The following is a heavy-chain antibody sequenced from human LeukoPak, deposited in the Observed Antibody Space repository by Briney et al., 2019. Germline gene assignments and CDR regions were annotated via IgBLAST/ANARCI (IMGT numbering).Heavy chain of an antibody. V-gene: IGHV4-34*01. CDR2: INHSGST. D-gene: IGHD6-13*01. CDR3: ARGYGIAAAGMQWYFDL. CDR1: GGSFSGYY. Sequence: SETLSLTCAVYGGSFSGYYWSWIRQPPGKGLEWIGEINHSGSTNYNPSLKSRVTISVDTSKNQFSLKLSSVTAADTAVYYCARGYGIAAAGMQWYFDLWGRGTLVTASS. J-gene: IGHJ2*01.